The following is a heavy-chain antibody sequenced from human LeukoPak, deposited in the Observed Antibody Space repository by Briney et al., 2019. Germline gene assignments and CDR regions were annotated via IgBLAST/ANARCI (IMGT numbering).Heavy chain of an antibody. CDR1: GGTFSSYA. CDR2: IIPILGIA. J-gene: IGHJ5*02. V-gene: IGHV1-69*04. CDR3: ARDRGPALCSSTSCYTNWFDP. D-gene: IGHD2-2*02. Sequence: SVKVSCKASGGTFSSYAISWVRQAPGQGLEWMGRIIPILGIANYAQKFQGRVTITADKSTSTAYMELSSLRSEDTAVYYCARDRGPALCSSTSCYTNWFDPWGQGTLVTVSS.